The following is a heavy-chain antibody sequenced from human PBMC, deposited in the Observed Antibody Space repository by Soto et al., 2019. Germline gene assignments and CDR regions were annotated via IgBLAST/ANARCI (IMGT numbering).Heavy chain of an antibody. V-gene: IGHV3-33*01. CDR1: GFTFSSYG. Sequence: GGSLRLSCAASGFTFSSYGMHWVRQAPGKGLEWVAVIWYDGSNKYYADSVKGRFTISRDNSKNTLYLQMNSLRAEDTAVYYCARGVGLWFGTTFSALDYWGQGTLVTVSS. D-gene: IGHD1-1*01. CDR3: ARGVGLWFGTTFSALDY. CDR2: IWYDGSNK. J-gene: IGHJ4*02.